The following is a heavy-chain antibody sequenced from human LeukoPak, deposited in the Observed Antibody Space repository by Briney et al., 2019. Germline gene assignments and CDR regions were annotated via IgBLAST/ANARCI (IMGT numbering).Heavy chain of an antibody. D-gene: IGHD1-26*01. CDR3: AKSGGYGLIDY. V-gene: IGHV4-38-2*02. CDR1: GYSISSGYY. CDR2: IYHSGST. J-gene: IGHJ4*02. Sequence: SETLSLTCTVSGYSISSGYYWGWIRQPPGKGLEWIGNIYHSGSTYSNPSLKSRVTISVDTSKNQFSLKLNSVTAADTAMYYCAKSGGYGLIDYWGQGTRVTVSS.